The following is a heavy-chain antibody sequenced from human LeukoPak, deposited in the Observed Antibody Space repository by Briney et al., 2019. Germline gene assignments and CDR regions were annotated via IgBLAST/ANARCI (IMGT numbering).Heavy chain of an antibody. D-gene: IGHD2-2*01. CDR3: ARGGYCSSTSCPKPKYFDY. V-gene: IGHV3-48*01. CDR1: GFTFSSYT. J-gene: IGHJ4*02. Sequence: GGSLRLSCAASGFTFSSYTMNWVRQAPGKGLGWVSYISSSSSTIYYADSVKGRFTISRDNAKNSLYLHMNSLRVEDTVVYYCARGGYCSSTSCPKPKYFDYWGQGTLVTLSS. CDR2: ISSSSSTI.